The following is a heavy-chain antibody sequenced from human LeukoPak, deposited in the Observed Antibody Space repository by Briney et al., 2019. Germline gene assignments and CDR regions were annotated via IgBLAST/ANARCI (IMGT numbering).Heavy chain of an antibody. V-gene: IGHV3-21*01. CDR1: GFTFSSYS. J-gene: IGHJ4*02. D-gene: IGHD3-22*01. Sequence: GGSLRLSCAASGFTFSSYSMNWVRQAPGKGLEWVSSISSSSSYIYYADSVKGRFTISRDNAKNSLYLQMNSLRAEDTAVYYCARGSDSSGYYYVTSYFDYWGQGTLVTVSS. CDR2: ISSSSSYI. CDR3: ARGSDSSGYYYVTSYFDY.